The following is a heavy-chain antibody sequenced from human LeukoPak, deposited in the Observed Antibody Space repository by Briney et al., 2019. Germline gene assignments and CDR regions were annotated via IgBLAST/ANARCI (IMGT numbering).Heavy chain of an antibody. CDR1: GYTFTSYD. V-gene: IGHV1-2*02. CDR3: ASGLAARHPEVGY. CDR2: MNPNSGGT. J-gene: IGHJ4*02. D-gene: IGHD6-6*01. Sequence: ASVKVSCKASGYTFTSYDINWVRQATGQGLEWMGWMNPNSGGTNYAQKFQGRVTMTRDTSISTAYMELSRLRSDDTAVYYCASGLAARHPEVGYWGQGTLVTVSS.